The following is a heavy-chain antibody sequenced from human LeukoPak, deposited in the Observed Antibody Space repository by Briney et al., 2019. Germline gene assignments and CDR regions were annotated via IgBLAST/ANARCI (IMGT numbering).Heavy chain of an antibody. V-gene: IGHV1-69*04. Sequence: ASVTVSFTASGGTFSIYAISWVRPAPGQGLGWMGRIIPILGIANYAQKFQGRVTITADKSTSTAYMELSSLRSEDTAVYYCARVGTYSSSSPWGQGTLVTVSS. D-gene: IGHD6-6*01. J-gene: IGHJ5*02. CDR2: IIPILGIA. CDR1: GGTFSIYA. CDR3: ARVGTYSSSSP.